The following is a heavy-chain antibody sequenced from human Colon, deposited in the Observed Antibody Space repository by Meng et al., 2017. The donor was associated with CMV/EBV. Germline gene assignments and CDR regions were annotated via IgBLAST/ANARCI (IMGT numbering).Heavy chain of an antibody. CDR1: GYTFTGYY. D-gene: IGHD1-26*01. CDR3: ARDLRVVGATWLSFDY. V-gene: IGHV1-2*02. Sequence: ASVKVSCKASGYTFTGYYMHWVRQAPGQGLEWMGWINPNSGGTNYEQKFQGRVTMTRDTSISTAYMELSRLRSDDTAVYYCARDLRVVGATWLSFDYWGQGTLVTVSS. CDR2: INPNSGGT. J-gene: IGHJ4*02.